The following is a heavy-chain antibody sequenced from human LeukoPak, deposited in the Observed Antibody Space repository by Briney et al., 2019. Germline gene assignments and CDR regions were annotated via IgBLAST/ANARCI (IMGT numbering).Heavy chain of an antibody. CDR3: ARAKVGATAYYFDY. Sequence: ASVKVSCKASGYTFTSYDINWVRQATGQGLEWMGWMNPNSGNTGYAQKFQGRVTMTRNTSISTAYMELSSLRSEDTAVYYCARAKVGATAYYFDYWGQGTLSPSPQ. CDR1: GYTFTSYD. D-gene: IGHD1-26*01. J-gene: IGHJ4*02. V-gene: IGHV1-8*01. CDR2: MNPNSGNT.